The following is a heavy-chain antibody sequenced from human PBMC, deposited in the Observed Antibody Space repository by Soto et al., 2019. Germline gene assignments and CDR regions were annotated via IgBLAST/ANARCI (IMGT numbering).Heavy chain of an antibody. Sequence: SETLSLTCAVSGYSISSGYYWGWIRQPPGKGLEWIGSIYHSGSTYYNPSLKSRVTISVDTSKNQFSLKLSSVTAAETAVYYCARDSFIAVAGTGQHFDYWGQGTLVTVSS. CDR2: IYHSGST. CDR3: ARDSFIAVAGTGQHFDY. CDR1: GYSISSGYY. J-gene: IGHJ4*02. V-gene: IGHV4-38-2*02. D-gene: IGHD6-19*01.